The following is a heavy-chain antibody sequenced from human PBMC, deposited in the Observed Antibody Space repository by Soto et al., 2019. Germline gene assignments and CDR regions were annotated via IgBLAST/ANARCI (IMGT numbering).Heavy chain of an antibody. CDR1: GFTFSSFV. CDR3: VRRAITATTKWGAFDV. CDR2: ISPGADVS. J-gene: IGHJ3*01. D-gene: IGHD1-20*01. V-gene: IGHV3-23*01. Sequence: EVQLLESGGGLVQPGGSLRLSCAAPGFTFSSFVMNWVRQAPGKGLEWVSTISPGADVSHYTDSVKGRFTISRDNSRRTLHLQMDSLRVEDAAVYFCVRRAITATTKWGAFDVWGQGTAVTVSS.